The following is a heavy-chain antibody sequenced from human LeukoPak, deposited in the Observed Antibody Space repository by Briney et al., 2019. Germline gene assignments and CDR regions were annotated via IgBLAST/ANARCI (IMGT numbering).Heavy chain of an antibody. V-gene: IGHV3-30*03. CDR2: ISYDGSNK. J-gene: IGHJ6*03. CDR3: ARGIYYGDYLLLTYYYYTDV. CDR1: GFTFSSYG. D-gene: IGHD4-17*01. Sequence: GGSLRLSCAASGFTFSSYGMHWVRQAPGKGLEWVAVISYDGSNKYYADSVKGRFTISRDNSKNTLYLQMNSLRAEDTAVYYCARGIYYGDYLLLTYYYYTDVWGKGTTVTISS.